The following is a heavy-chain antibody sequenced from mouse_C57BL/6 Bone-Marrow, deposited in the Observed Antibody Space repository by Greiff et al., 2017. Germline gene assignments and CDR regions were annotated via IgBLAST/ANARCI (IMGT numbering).Heavy chain of an antibody. Sequence: EVHLVESEGGLVQPGSSMKLSCTASGFTFSDYYMAWVRQVPEKGLEWVANINYDGSSTYYLDSLKSRFIISRDNATNILYLQMSSLKSEDTATYYCAREGYGSSYFDYWGQGTTLTVSA. D-gene: IGHD1-1*01. J-gene: IGHJ2*01. CDR1: GFTFSDYY. CDR2: INYDGSST. V-gene: IGHV5-16*01. CDR3: AREGYGSSYFDY.